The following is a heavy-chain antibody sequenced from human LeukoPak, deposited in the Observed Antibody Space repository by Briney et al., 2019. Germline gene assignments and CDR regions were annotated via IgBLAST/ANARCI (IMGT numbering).Heavy chain of an antibody. CDR3: TTVSTTVTTVYFDY. D-gene: IGHD4-17*01. Sequence: ASMKVSCKVSGYTLTELSRHWVRQAPGKGLEWMGGFDPEDGETIYAQKFQGRVTMTEDTSTDTAYMELSSLRSEDTAVYYCTTVSTTVTTVYFDYWGQGTLVTVSS. CDR1: GYTLTELS. J-gene: IGHJ4*02. CDR2: FDPEDGET. V-gene: IGHV1-24*01.